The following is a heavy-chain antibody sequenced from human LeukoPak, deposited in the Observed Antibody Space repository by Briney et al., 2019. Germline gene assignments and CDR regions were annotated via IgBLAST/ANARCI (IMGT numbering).Heavy chain of an antibody. Sequence: GGSLRLSCAASGFTFSSHWMHWVRQAPGKGLEWVSSITSGSSHIFYADSVKGRFTISRDNAKNSLFLQMNSLRAEDTAVYYCAPQIPYLPTESGSYRGPIWGQGTLVTVSS. CDR2: ITSGSSHI. CDR1: GFTFSSHW. V-gene: IGHV3-21*01. CDR3: APQIPYLPTESGSYRGPI. J-gene: IGHJ4*02. D-gene: IGHD1-26*01.